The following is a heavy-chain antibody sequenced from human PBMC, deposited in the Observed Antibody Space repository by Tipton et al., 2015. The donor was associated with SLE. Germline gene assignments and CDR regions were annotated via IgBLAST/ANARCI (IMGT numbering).Heavy chain of an antibody. CDR3: AKDQAITIFGLWDI. CDR2: ISYDGSNK. J-gene: IGHJ3*02. CDR1: GFTFSSYG. D-gene: IGHD3-3*01. Sequence: SLRLSCAASGFTFSSYGMHWVRQAPGKGLEWVAVISYDGSNKYYADSVKGRFTISRDNSKNTLYLQMNSLRAEDTAVYYCAKDQAITIFGLWDIWGQGTMVTVSS. V-gene: IGHV3-30*18.